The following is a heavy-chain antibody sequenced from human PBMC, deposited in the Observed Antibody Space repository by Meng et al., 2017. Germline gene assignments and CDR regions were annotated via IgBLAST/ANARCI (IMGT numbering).Heavy chain of an antibody. D-gene: IGHD2-2*01. J-gene: IGHJ6*02. V-gene: IGHV3-7*01. CDR2: IKQDGSEK. CDR1: GFTFRSYW. CDR3: ARDEGYCSSTSCYRYYYYGMDV. Sequence: GESLKISCAASGFTFRSYWMSWVRQAPGQGLEWVANIKQDGSEKYYVDSVKGRFTISRDNAKNSLYLQMNSMRAEDTAVYYCARDEGYCSSTSCYRYYYYGMDVWGQGTTVTVSS.